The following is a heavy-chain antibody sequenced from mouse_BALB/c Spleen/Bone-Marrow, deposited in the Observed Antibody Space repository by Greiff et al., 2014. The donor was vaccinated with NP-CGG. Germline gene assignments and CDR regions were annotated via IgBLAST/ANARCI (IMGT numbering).Heavy chain of an antibody. Sequence: VQLQQSGPELMKPGASVKISCKASGYSFTSYYIHWVKQNHGKSLEWIGYIDPFNGVTIYNQKFKGKATLTADKSSSTACMHLSSLTSEDSAVYYCARRVITTGTGFAYWGQGTLVTVSA. D-gene: IGHD2-4*01. J-gene: IGHJ3*01. CDR1: GYSFTSYY. CDR3: ARRVITTGTGFAY. V-gene: IGHV1-31*01. CDR2: IDPFNGVT.